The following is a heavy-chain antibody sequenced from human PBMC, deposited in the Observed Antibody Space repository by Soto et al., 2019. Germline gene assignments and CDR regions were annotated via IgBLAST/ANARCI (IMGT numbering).Heavy chain of an antibody. Sequence: ASVKVSCKASGYTFTSYAMHWVRQAPGQRLEWMGWINAGNGNTKYSQKFQGRVTITRDTSASTAYMELSSLRSEDTAVYYCASPVQLERRPLYAFDIWGQETMVTVSS. J-gene: IGHJ3*02. CDR1: GYTFTSYA. CDR2: INAGNGNT. V-gene: IGHV1-3*01. D-gene: IGHD1-1*01. CDR3: ASPVQLERRPLYAFDI.